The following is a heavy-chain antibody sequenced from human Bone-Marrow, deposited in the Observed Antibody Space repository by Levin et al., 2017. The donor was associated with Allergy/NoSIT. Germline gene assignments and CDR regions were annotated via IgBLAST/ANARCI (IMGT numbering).Heavy chain of an antibody. V-gene: IGHV3-21*01. CDR1: GFTFSSYS. Sequence: PGGSLRLSCAASGFTFSSYSMNWVRQAPGKGLEWVSSISSSSSYIYYADSVKGRFTISRDNAKNSLYLQMNSLRAEDTAVYYCAGTSSGWYNAFDIWGQGTMVTVSS. CDR2: ISSSSSYI. CDR3: AGTSSGWYNAFDI. J-gene: IGHJ3*02. D-gene: IGHD6-19*01.